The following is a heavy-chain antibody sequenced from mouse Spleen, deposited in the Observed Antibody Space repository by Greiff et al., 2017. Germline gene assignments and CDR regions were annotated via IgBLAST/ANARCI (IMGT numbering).Heavy chain of an antibody. Sequence: VHVKQSGPELVKPGASVKISCKASGYSFTDYNMNWVKQSNGKSLEWIGVINPNYGTTSYNQKFKGKATLTVDQSSSTAYMQLNSLTSEDSAVYYCARELWLRRYYFDYWGQGTTLTVSS. D-gene: IGHD2-2*01. CDR1: GYSFTDYN. V-gene: IGHV1-39*01. J-gene: IGHJ2*01. CDR3: ARELWLRRYYFDY. CDR2: INPNYGTT.